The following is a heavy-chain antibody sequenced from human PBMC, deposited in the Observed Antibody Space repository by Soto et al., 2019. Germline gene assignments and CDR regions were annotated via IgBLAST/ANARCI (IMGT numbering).Heavy chain of an antibody. CDR2: INHSGST. Sequence: SETLSLTCAVYGGSFSGYYWSWIRQPPGKGLEWIGEINHSGSTNYNPSLKSRVTISVDTSKNQFSLKLSSVTAADTAVYYCARGQRRRLLEIYYYYYGMDVWGQGTTVTVSS. V-gene: IGHV4-34*01. CDR1: GGSFSGYY. CDR3: ARGQRRRLLEIYYYYYGMDV. J-gene: IGHJ6*02. D-gene: IGHD3-3*01.